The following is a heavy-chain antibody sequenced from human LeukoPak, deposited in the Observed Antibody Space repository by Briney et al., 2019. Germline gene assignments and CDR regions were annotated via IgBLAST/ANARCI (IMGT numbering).Heavy chain of an antibody. V-gene: IGHV3-7*01. J-gene: IGHJ4*01. CDR1: GLTFSSSW. CDR2: INPDGNKK. Sequence: GGSLRLSCAVSGLTFSSSWMDWVPQAPGKALEWVASINPDGNKKYSADSVKGRFTISRDNAENSLYLEMNSLRVEDTAFYYCARGLAYSRLDYWGHGMFVTASS. D-gene: IGHD5-18*01. CDR3: ARGLAYSRLDY.